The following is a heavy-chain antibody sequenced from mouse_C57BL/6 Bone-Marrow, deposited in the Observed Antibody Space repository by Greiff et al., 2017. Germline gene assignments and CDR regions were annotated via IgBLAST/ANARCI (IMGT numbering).Heavy chain of an antibody. CDR3: ARIKLPYFDY. CDR2: IWSGGST. CDR1: GFSLTSYG. V-gene: IGHV2-2*01. Sequence: VQLQQSGPGLVQPSQSLSITCTVSGFSLTSYGVHWVRQSPGKGLEWLGVIWSGGSTDCNAAFISSLSICKDNSKSHVFFKMNSLQADDTAIDYCARIKLPYFDYWGQGTTLTVSS. J-gene: IGHJ2*01.